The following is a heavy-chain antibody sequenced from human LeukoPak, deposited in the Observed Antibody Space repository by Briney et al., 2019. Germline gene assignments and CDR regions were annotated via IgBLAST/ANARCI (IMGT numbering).Heavy chain of an antibody. CDR1: GFTFNNYW. J-gene: IGHJ4*02. CDR2: IKQDGSAK. D-gene: IGHD1-1*01. CDR3: ARDQLGLVDY. V-gene: IGHV3-7*01. Sequence: PGGSLRLSCAASGFTFNNYWMSWVRQVPGKGLQWVANIKQDGSAKFYVDPVKGRFTISRDNTKNSLYLQMNSLRAEDTAVYYCARDQLGLVDYWGQGTLVTVSS.